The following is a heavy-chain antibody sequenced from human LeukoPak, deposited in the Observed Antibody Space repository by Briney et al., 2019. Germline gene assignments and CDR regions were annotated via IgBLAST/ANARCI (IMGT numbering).Heavy chain of an antibody. CDR2: IKKDGSEK. Sequence: GGSLRLSCAASGFTFSNYWMSWVRRAPGKGLEWVANIKKDGSEKYYVDSVEGRFTISRDNSKSTLYLQMNSLRAEDTAVYYCARGGTQKMYYFGYWGQGTLVTVSS. CDR1: GFTFSNYW. CDR3: ARGGTQKMYYFGY. V-gene: IGHV3-7*01. J-gene: IGHJ4*02. D-gene: IGHD1-1*01.